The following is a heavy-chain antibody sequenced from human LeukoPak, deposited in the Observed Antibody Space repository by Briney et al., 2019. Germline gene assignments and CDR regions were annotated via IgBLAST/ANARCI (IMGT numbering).Heavy chain of an antibody. V-gene: IGHV1-2*02. Sequence: ASVKVSCKASGYTFTGYYMHWVRQAPGQGLEWMGWINPNSGGTNYAQKFQGRVTMTRDTSISTAYMELSRLRSDDTAVYYCARDSHYYDSSGYYWFDPWGQGTPVTVSS. D-gene: IGHD3-22*01. J-gene: IGHJ5*02. CDR3: ARDSHYYDSSGYYWFDP. CDR1: GYTFTGYY. CDR2: INPNSGGT.